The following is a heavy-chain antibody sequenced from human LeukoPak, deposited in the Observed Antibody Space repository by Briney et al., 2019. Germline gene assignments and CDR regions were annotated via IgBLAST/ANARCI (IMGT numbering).Heavy chain of an antibody. Sequence: GASVKVSCKASGYTFTSYGISWVRQAPGQGLKCMGWISAYNGNTNYAQKLQGRVTMTTDTSTSTAYMELRSLRSDATAVYYCARDPPYYDILTGYYAAAAFDIWGQGTMVTVSS. CDR2: ISAYNGNT. CDR3: ARDPPYYDILTGYYAAAAFDI. V-gene: IGHV1-18*01. J-gene: IGHJ3*02. CDR1: GYTFTSYG. D-gene: IGHD3-9*01.